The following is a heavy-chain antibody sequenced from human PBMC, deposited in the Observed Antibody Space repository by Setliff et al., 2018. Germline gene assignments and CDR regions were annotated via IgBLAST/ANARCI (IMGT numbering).Heavy chain of an antibody. V-gene: IGHV4-38-2*02. CDR1: GYSISSGYI. CDR3: ARDLGHGGDSDY. J-gene: IGHJ4*02. Sequence: SETLSLTCTVSGYSISSGYIWGWIRQPPGKGLXWXXXXXXXXXXNYXXXLKSRLTISRDTSKNQVSLKLNSVTATDTAVYYCARDLGHGGDSDYWGQGILVTVSS. CDR2: XXXXXXX. D-gene: IGHD2-21*02.